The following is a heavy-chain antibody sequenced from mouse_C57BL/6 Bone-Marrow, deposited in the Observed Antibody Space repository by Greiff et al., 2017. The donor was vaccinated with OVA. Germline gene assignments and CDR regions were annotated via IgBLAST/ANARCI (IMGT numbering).Heavy chain of an antibody. D-gene: IGHD2-3*01. CDR3: ARSDGYYDWFAY. J-gene: IGHJ3*01. CDR1: GYTFTSYW. Sequence: QVQLQQPGAELVKPGASVKLSCKASGYTFTSYWMHWVKQRPGQGLEWIGMIHPNSGSTNYNEKFKSKATLTVDKSSSTAYMQLSSLTSEDSAVYYCARSDGYYDWFAYWGQGTLVTVSA. CDR2: IHPNSGST. V-gene: IGHV1-64*01.